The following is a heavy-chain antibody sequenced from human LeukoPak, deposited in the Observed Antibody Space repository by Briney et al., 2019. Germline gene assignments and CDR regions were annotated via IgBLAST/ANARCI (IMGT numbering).Heavy chain of an antibody. CDR1: GGTFSSYA. CDR3: ARAGSGWYFPMDYYYGMDV. J-gene: IGHJ6*02. D-gene: IGHD6-19*01. V-gene: IGHV1-18*01. CDR2: ISAYNGNT. Sequence: GASVKVSCKASGGTFSSYAISWVRQAPGQGLEWMGWISAYNGNTNYAQKLQGRVTMTTDTSTSTAYMELRSLRSDDTAVYYCARAGSGWYFPMDYYYGMDVWGQGSTVTVSS.